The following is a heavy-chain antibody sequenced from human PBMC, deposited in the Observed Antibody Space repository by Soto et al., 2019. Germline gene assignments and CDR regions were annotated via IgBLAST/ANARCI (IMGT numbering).Heavy chain of an antibody. CDR3: ASHALNGDGWRHYFAY. CDR1: GDSISSSTYS. CDR2: IYYSGST. V-gene: IGHV4-39*01. J-gene: IGHJ4*02. Sequence: QLQLQESGPGLVKPSETLSLTCTVSGDSISSSTYSWGWIRQPPGKGLEWIGTIYYSGSTYYKPSLRSRVTISADTSMKHFSLNLASVTAADTALYYCASHALNGDGWRHYFAYWGQGSLVTVSS. D-gene: IGHD6-19*01.